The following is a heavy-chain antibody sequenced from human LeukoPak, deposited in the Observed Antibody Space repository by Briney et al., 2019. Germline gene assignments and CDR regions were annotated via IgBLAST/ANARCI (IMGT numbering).Heavy chain of an antibody. CDR3: ARGGGYCSRTGCYGIDY. J-gene: IGHJ4*02. CDR2: IDGNGGST. V-gene: IGHV3-64*01. CDR1: GFTFSSYV. D-gene: IGHD2-2*01. Sequence: GRSLRLSCAASGFTFSSYVMHWVRQAPGKGLEYVSTIDGNGGSTYYANSVKGGFTISRDNSKNTLNLQMGSLRAEDMAVYYCARGGGYCSRTGCYGIDYWGQGTLVTVSS.